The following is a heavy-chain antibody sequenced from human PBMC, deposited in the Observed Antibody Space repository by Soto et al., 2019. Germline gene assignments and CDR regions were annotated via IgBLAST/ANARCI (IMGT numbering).Heavy chain of an antibody. CDR3: AKGITGTTGGHNWFDP. Sequence: PGGSLRLSCAASGFTFSSYAMSWVRQAPGKGLEWVSAISGSGGSTYYADSVKGRFTISRDNSKNTLYLQMSSLRAEDTAVYYCAKGITGTTGGHNWFDPWGQGTLVTVSS. V-gene: IGHV3-23*01. CDR1: GFTFSSYA. CDR2: ISGSGGST. J-gene: IGHJ5*02. D-gene: IGHD1-7*01.